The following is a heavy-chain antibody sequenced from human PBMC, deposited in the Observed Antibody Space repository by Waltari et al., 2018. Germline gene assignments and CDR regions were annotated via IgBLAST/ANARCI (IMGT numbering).Heavy chain of an antibody. CDR2: INSDGSST. D-gene: IGHD4-17*01. V-gene: IGHV3-74*01. CDR1: GLPFSSYW. CDR3: ASYMTTVPRRAFDI. J-gene: IGHJ3*02. Sequence: EVQLVESGGGLVQPGGSLSLSCAASGLPFSSYWMHWVRQAPGKGLVWVSRINSDGSSTSYADSVKGRFTISRDNAKNTLYLQMNSLRAEDTAVYYCASYMTTVPRRAFDIWGQGTMVTVSS.